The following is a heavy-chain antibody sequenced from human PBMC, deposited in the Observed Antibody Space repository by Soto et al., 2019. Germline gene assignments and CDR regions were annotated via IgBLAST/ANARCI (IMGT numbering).Heavy chain of an antibody. D-gene: IGHD1-26*01. CDR1: GFTFSYYW. Sequence: EVQLMESGGDLVQPGGSLRLSCAASGFTFSYYWMHWVRQTPGKGLVWVSHISSDGSSTSYAASVKGRFTISRDNAKSTLYLQMNSLRTEDTGVYYCVRDEPRVGIDCWSQGTLVTVSS. CDR3: VRDEPRVGIDC. V-gene: IGHV3-74*01. J-gene: IGHJ4*02. CDR2: ISSDGSST.